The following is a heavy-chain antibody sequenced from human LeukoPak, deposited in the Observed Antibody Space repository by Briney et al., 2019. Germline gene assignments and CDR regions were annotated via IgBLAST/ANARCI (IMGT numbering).Heavy chain of an antibody. V-gene: IGHV3-7*03. CDR1: GFTFSSLW. D-gene: IGHD3-16*01. Sequence: GGSLRLSCAASGFTFSSLWMGWLRQAPGKGQGWVASINHNGNVNYYVDSVKGRFTISRDNAKNSLYLQMSNLRAEDTAVYFCARGGGLDVWGQGATVTVSS. CDR3: ARGGGLDV. J-gene: IGHJ6*02. CDR2: INHNGNVN.